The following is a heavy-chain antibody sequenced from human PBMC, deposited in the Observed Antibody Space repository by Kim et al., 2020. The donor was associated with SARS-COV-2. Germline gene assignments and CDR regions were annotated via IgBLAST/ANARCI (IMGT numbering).Heavy chain of an antibody. Sequence: GGSLRLSCAASGFTFSSYAMSWVRQAPGKGLEWVSAISGSGGSTYYADSVKGRFTISRDNSKNTLYLQMNSLRAEDTAVYYCAKIRRGYVVVIATDYWGQGTLVTVSS. CDR1: GFTFSSYA. D-gene: IGHD2-21*01. V-gene: IGHV3-23*01. J-gene: IGHJ4*02. CDR3: AKIRRGYVVVIATDY. CDR2: ISGSGGST.